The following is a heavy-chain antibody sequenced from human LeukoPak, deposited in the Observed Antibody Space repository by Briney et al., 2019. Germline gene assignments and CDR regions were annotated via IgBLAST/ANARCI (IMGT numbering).Heavy chain of an antibody. V-gene: IGHV3-23*01. CDR2: ISGSGGST. Sequence: GGSLRLSCAASGFTFSSYAMSSVRQAPGKGLEWVSAISGSGGSTYYADSVKGRFTISRDNSKNTLYLQMNSLRAEDTAVYYCAKTSAYDPNSAYPQGTFDYWGQGTLATVSS. J-gene: IGHJ4*02. D-gene: IGHD1-7*01. CDR3: AKTSAYDPNSAYPQGTFDY. CDR1: GFTFSSYA.